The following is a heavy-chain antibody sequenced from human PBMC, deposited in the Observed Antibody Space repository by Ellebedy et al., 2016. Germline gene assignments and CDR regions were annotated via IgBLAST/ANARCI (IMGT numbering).Heavy chain of an antibody. CDR3: ARLLLIRDGSGSYGGIFDY. CDR2: IYPGDSDT. J-gene: IGHJ4*02. D-gene: IGHD3-10*01. Sequence: GGSLRLSXKGSGYRFTSYWIGWVRQMPGKGLEWMGIIYPGDSDTRYSPSFQGQVTISADKSISTAYLQWSSLKASDTAMYYCARLLLIRDGSGSYGGIFDYWGQGTLVTVSS. CDR1: GYRFTSYW. V-gene: IGHV5-51*01.